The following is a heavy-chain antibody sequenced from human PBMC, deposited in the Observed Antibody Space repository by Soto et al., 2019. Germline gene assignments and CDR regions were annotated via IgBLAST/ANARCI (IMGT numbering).Heavy chain of an antibody. D-gene: IGHD6-19*01. V-gene: IGHV3-23*01. CDR1: GFTFSDYA. CDR3: VQTTGWPGFDF. Sequence: GGSLRLSCAASGFTFSDYAMAWVRQPPRKGLDWISAIGGGGITTYYADSVKGRFTISRDTSKNTLYLQMNSLRAEDTAVYYCVQTTGWPGFDFWGQGTLVTVSS. CDR2: IGGGGITT. J-gene: IGHJ4*02.